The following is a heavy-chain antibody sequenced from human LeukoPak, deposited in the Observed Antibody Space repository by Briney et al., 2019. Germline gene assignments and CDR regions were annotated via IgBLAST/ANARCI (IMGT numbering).Heavy chain of an antibody. CDR1: GFTFSSYE. CDR2: ISSSGSTI. CDR3: AEDSRGSSAWNH. J-gene: IGHJ5*02. V-gene: IGHV3-48*03. Sequence: PGGSLRLSCAASGFTFSSYEMNWVRQAPGKGLEWVSYISSSGSTIYYADSVKGRFTISRDNAKNSLYLQMNSLRAEDAAVYYCAEDSRGSSAWNHWGQGTLVTVSS. D-gene: IGHD6-19*01.